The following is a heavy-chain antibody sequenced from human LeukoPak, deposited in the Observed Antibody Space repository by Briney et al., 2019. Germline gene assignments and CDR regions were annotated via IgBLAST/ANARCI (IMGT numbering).Heavy chain of an antibody. J-gene: IGHJ5*02. CDR1: GGSISSSGYC. D-gene: IGHD4-17*01. Sequence: SETLSLTCTVSGGSISSSGYCWGWIRQPPGKGLEWIGSIDYSGNTNYNPSLKSRVTIAVDMSKNQFSLKLSSVTAADTAVYYCARDAVTRGRFDPWGQGTLVTVSS. V-gene: IGHV4-39*02. CDR2: IDYSGNT. CDR3: ARDAVTRGRFDP.